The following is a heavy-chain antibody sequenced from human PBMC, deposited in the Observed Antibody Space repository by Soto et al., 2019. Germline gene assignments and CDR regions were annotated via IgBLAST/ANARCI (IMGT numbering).Heavy chain of an antibody. J-gene: IGHJ5*02. Sequence: SETLSVTYAGSGGSFSGCYRRWCRHPPGKGMEWIGEINHSGSTNYNPSLKSRVTISVDTSKNQVSLKLSSVTAADTAVYYCARGKGSDGLGGKPHPGPGRWFDPWGQGTLVTVS. D-gene: IGHD3-16*01. CDR3: ARGKGSDGLGGKPHPGPGRWFDP. CDR2: INHSGST. V-gene: IGHV4-34*01. CDR1: GGSFSGCY.